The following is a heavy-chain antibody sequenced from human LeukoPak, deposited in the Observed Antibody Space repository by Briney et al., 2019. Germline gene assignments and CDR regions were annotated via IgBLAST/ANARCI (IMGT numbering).Heavy chain of an antibody. Sequence: SVTVSFKGAGGSFSIYGINWVRQAPGQGREWMGRSVPIFGIPNYTQKFQGRVTIIADKSPSTAYMNLSSLRSEDTAVYYCARDSVPVKKAVADRPSHFDYWGQGTLVTVSS. J-gene: IGHJ4*02. V-gene: IGHV1-69*17. CDR1: GGSFSIYG. CDR3: ARDSVPVKKAVADRPSHFDY. CDR2: SVPIFGIP. D-gene: IGHD6-19*01.